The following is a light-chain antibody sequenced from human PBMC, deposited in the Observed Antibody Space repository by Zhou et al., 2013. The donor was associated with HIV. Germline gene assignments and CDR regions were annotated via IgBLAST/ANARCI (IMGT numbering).Light chain of an antibody. Sequence: DIQMTQSPSTLSASVGDRVIITCRASQSISRWVAWYQQKPGQVPKLLIYKASSLESGVPSRFSGSGSGTEFTLTISSLQPDDFATYYCQQYNSYSRTFGQGTKVEIK. CDR1: QSISRW. V-gene: IGKV1-5*03. J-gene: IGKJ1*01. CDR2: KAS. CDR3: QQYNSYSRT.